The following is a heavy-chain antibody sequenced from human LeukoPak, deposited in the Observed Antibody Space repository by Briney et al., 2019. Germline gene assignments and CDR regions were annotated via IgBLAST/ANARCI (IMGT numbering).Heavy chain of an antibody. V-gene: IGHV1-69*13. CDR3: AIRAVAAMYYFDY. CDR1: GYTFTDYY. CDR2: IIPIFGTA. J-gene: IGHJ4*02. Sequence: GASVKVSCKASGYTFTDYYLHWVRQAPGQGLEWMGGIIPIFGTANYAQKFQGRVTITADESTSTAYMELSSLRSEDTAVYYCAIRAVAAMYYFDYWGQGTLVTVSS. D-gene: IGHD6-19*01.